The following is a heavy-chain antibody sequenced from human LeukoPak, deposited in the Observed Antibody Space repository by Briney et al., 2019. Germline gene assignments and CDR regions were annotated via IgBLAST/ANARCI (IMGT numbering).Heavy chain of an antibody. CDR3: AKDRWVTTRPRAYFDN. Sequence: GGSLRLSCAASGFTFNTFSMNWVRQAPGKGLEWVAYISNTRNNIYYADSVKGRFTISRDNAKNSLFLQMNSLRDDDTAGYYCAKDRWVTTRPRAYFDNWGQGALVTGSS. CDR1: GFTFNTFS. CDR2: ISNTRNNI. J-gene: IGHJ4*02. V-gene: IGHV3-48*02. D-gene: IGHD1-1*01.